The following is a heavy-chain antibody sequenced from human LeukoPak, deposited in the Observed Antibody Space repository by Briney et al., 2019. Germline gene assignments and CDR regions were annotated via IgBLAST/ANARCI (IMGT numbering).Heavy chain of an antibody. J-gene: IGHJ4*02. Sequence: GGSLRLSCAASGFTFSSYSMNWVRQAPGKGLEWVSYISSSSSTIHYADSVEGRFTISTDNAKNSLYLQMNSLRAEDTAVYYCARDRYSTFDYWGQGTLVTVSS. CDR1: GFTFSSYS. D-gene: IGHD6-13*01. CDR3: ARDRYSTFDY. CDR2: ISSSSSTI. V-gene: IGHV3-48*01.